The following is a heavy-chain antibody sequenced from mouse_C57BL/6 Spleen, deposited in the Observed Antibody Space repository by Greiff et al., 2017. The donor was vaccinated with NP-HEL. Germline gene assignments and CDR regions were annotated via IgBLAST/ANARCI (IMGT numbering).Heavy chain of an antibody. Sequence: QVQLKESGAELARPGASVKLSCKASGYTFTSYGISWVKQRTGQGLEWIGEIYPRSGNTYYNEKFKGKATLTADKSSSTAYMELRSLTSEDSAVYFCAREENAMDYWGQGTSVTVSS. CDR3: AREENAMDY. CDR1: GYTFTSYG. CDR2: IYPRSGNT. V-gene: IGHV1-81*01. J-gene: IGHJ4*01.